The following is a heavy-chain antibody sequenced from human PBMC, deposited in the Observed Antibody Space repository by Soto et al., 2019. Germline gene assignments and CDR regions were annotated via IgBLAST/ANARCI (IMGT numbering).Heavy chain of an antibody. CDR3: ASRTAHGGDYRY. D-gene: IGHD2-21*02. CDR2: ISAYNGNT. CDR1: GYTFTSYG. Sequence: ASVKVSCKASGYTFTSYGSSWVRQAPGQGLEWMGWISAYNGNTNYAQKLQGRVTMTTDTSTSTAYMELRSLRSDDTAVYYCASRTAHGGDYRYWGQGTLVTVSS. V-gene: IGHV1-18*01. J-gene: IGHJ4*02.